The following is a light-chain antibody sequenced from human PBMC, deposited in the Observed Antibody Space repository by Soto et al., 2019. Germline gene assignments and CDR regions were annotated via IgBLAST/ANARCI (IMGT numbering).Light chain of an antibody. CDR3: QESDAFPYT. CDR2: AAS. CDR1: QSISNY. Sequence: DIQMTQSPSSLSASIGDRVTITCRAGQSISNYLNWYQQKPGKAPNLLIYAASRLESGVPSRFSGSGSGTDFTLTISSLQHEDFPTYYCQESDAFPYTFGGGTKVDIK. V-gene: IGKV1-39*01. J-gene: IGKJ4*01.